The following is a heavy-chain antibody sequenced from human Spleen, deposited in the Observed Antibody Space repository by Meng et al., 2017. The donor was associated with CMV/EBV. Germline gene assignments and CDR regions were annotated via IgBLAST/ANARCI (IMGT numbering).Heavy chain of an antibody. CDR3: AIKGRDWFDP. Sequence: SCHASGGSFRSYGISWVRPAPGQGLEWMGGIIPIFRIANYAQKFQDRVTITTDESTSTAFMELSSLKSEDTAVYYCAIKGRDWFDPWGQGTLVTVSS. CDR1: GGSFRSYG. V-gene: IGHV1-69*05. J-gene: IGHJ5*02. D-gene: IGHD3-10*01. CDR2: IIPIFRIA.